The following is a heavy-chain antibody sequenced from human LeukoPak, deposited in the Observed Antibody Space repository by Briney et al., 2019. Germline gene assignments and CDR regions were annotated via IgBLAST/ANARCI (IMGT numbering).Heavy chain of an antibody. J-gene: IGHJ2*01. Sequence: PSETLSLTCTVSGGSISSYYWSWIRQPPGKGLEWIGYIYYSGNTNYNPSLKSRVTLSVDTSKNQFSLNLSSVTAADTAVYYCARHYCSNGLRRYFDLWGRGTLVTVSS. CDR2: IYYSGNT. D-gene: IGHD2-8*01. CDR3: ARHYCSNGLRRYFDL. V-gene: IGHV4-59*01. CDR1: GGSISSYY.